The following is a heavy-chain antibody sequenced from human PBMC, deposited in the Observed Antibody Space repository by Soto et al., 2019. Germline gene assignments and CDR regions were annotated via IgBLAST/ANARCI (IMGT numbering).Heavy chain of an antibody. V-gene: IGHV1-46*01. J-gene: IGHJ6*02. CDR2: INPSGGST. D-gene: IGHD3-22*01. CDR3: ARDQYYYDSSGYYYDQPMYYYYGMDV. CDR1: GYTFTNYY. Sequence: ASVKVSCKASGYTFTNYYIHWVRQAPGQGLEWMGIINPSGGSTTYAQKFQGGVTMTRDTSTSTVYMELSSLRSEDTAVYYCARDQYYYDSSGYYYDQPMYYYYGMDVWGQGTTVTVSS.